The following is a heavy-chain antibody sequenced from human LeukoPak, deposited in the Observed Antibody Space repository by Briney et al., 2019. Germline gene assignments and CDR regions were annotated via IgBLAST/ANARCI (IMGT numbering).Heavy chain of an antibody. Sequence: GESLKISCKGSGYSFTSYWIGWVRQMPGKGLEWMGIIYPGDSDTRYSPSFQGQVTISADKSISTAYLQWSSLKASDTAMYYCARRVFARGSSVSFHFDYWGQGTLVTVSS. CDR3: ARRVFARGSSVSFHFDY. D-gene: IGHD3-10*01. CDR1: GYSFTSYW. J-gene: IGHJ4*02. CDR2: IYPGDSDT. V-gene: IGHV5-51*01.